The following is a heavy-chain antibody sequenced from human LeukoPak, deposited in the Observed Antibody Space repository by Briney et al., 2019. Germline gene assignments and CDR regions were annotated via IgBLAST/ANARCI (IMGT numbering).Heavy chain of an antibody. J-gene: IGHJ6*02. V-gene: IGHV3-9*01. D-gene: IGHD6-19*01. Sequence: GGSLRLSCAASGFTFDDYAMLWVRQAPGKGLEWVSGISWNSGSIGYADSVKGRFTISRDNAKNSLYLQMNSLRAEDTALYYCAKAYSSGWDSGMDVWGQGTTVTVSS. CDR1: GFTFDDYA. CDR3: AKAYSSGWDSGMDV. CDR2: ISWNSGSI.